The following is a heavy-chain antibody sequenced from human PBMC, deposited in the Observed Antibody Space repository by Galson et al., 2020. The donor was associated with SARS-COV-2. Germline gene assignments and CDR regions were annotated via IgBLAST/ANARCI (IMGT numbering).Heavy chain of an antibody. CDR3: ARGLVGARLGY. CDR2: ISDSGST. Sequence: SETLSFTSAVYGGSFSGYYWSWIRQPPGKGLEWIGEISDSGSTNYNPSLKSRVTISVDTSKKQFSLKLSSVTAADTAVYYCARGLVGARLGYWGQGTLVTVSS. CDR1: GGSFSGYY. V-gene: IGHV4-34*01. J-gene: IGHJ4*02. D-gene: IGHD1-26*01.